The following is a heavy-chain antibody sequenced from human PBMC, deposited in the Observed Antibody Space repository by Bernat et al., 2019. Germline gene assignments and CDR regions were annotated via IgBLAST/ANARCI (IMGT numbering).Heavy chain of an antibody. Sequence: EVQLVESGGGLVKPGGSLRLSCAASGFTFSSHSMNWVRQAPGKGLEWVSSISSSSTYIYYADSVKGRFTISRDNAENSLYLQVNSLRAEDTAVYYCARDADRLGRFDYWGQGTLVTVSS. D-gene: IGHD6-19*01. V-gene: IGHV3-21*02. CDR2: ISSSSTYI. CDR3: ARDADRLGRFDY. J-gene: IGHJ4*02. CDR1: GFTFSSHS.